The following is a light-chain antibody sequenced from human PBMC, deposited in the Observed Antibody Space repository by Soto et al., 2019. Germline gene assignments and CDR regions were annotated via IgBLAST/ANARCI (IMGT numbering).Light chain of an antibody. CDR2: DAS. J-gene: IGKJ1*01. CDR1: QSISSW. Sequence: DIQMTQSPSTLSAFVGDRVTITCRASQSISSWLAWYQQKPGKAPRLLIYDASSLESGVPSRFSGSGSGTEFTLTISSLQPDDFATYYCQQYNSYSWTFGHGTKVEIK. V-gene: IGKV1-5*01. CDR3: QQYNSYSWT.